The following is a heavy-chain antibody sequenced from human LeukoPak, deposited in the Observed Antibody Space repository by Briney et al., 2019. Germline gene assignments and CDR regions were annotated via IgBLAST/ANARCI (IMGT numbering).Heavy chain of an antibody. CDR3: ARGNPGGSSDY. CDR2: INPNSGGT. V-gene: IGHV1-2*02. J-gene: IGHJ4*02. CDR1: EYTFTRYY. D-gene: IGHD6-6*01. Sequence: APVNVSFTPSEYTFTRYYMHWLRQAPGQGLGGLGWINPNSGGTNYAQKFQGRVTITSDTSISTAYMELSRLRSDDTAVYYCARGNPGGSSDYWGQGTLVTVSS.